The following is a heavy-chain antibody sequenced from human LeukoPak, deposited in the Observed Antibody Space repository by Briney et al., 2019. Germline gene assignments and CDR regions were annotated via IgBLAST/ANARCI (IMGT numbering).Heavy chain of an antibody. J-gene: IGHJ5*02. CDR3: GRRVVNWFDP. D-gene: IGHD5/OR15-5a*01. CDR1: GFTFSSYA. V-gene: IGHV3-7*01. CDR2: IKQDGSET. Sequence: GGSLRLSCAASGFTFSSYAMSWVRQAPGKGLEWVANIKQDGSETYYVDSVKGRFTISRDNARNSLYLQMNSLRAEDTAVYYCGRRVVNWFDPWGQGTLVTVSS.